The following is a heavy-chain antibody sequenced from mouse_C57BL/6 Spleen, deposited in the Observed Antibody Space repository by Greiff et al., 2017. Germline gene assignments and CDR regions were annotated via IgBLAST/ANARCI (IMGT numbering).Heavy chain of an antibody. CDR1: GFTFSDYY. Sequence: EVQRVESEGGLVQPGSSMKLSCTASGFTFSDYYMAWVRQVPEKGLEWVANINYDGSSTYYLNSLKSRFIFARDNAKNILYLQMSSLKSEDTATYYCARDLGLAYWGQGTLVTVSA. V-gene: IGHV5-16*01. J-gene: IGHJ3*01. CDR3: ARDLGLAY. D-gene: IGHD4-1*01. CDR2: INYDGSST.